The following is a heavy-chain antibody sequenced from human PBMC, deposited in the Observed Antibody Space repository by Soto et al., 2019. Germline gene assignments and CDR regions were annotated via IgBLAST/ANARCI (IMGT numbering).Heavy chain of an antibody. V-gene: IGHV3-23*01. CDR1: GFTFSSYA. J-gene: IGHJ4*02. Sequence: EVQLLESGGGLVQPGGSLRLSCAASGFTFSSYAMSWVRQGAGKGLEWVSTISGSGGSTYYADSVKGRFTISRDNSENTLYLQMNSLRAEDTAVYYCAKDYYFDYWGQGTLVTVSS. CDR3: AKDYYFDY. CDR2: ISGSGGST.